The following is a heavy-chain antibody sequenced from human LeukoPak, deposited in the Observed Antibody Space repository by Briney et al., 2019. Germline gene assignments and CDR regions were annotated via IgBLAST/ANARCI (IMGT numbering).Heavy chain of an antibody. J-gene: IGHJ6*03. D-gene: IGHD6-6*01. Sequence: SVKVSCKASGGTFISYAISWVRQAPGQGLEWMGGIIPIFGTANYAQKFQGRVTITADESTSTAYMELSSLRSEDTAVYYCARDGGVAARPDYYYYMDVWGKGTTATVSS. CDR1: GGTFISYA. CDR3: ARDGGVAARPDYYYYMDV. CDR2: IIPIFGTA. V-gene: IGHV1-69*13.